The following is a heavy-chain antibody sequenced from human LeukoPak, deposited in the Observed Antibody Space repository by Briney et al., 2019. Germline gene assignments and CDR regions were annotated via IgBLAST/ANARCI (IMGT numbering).Heavy chain of an antibody. D-gene: IGHD3-3*01. CDR2: IHYSGST. CDR3: ARGTEYYDFWSGYPQGFYYYYMDV. Sequence: PSETLSLTCTVSGGTITNYYWSWIRQPPGKGLEWIGYIHYSGSTNYNPSLKSRVTISVDTSKNRFSLKLSSVTAADTAVYYCARGTEYYDFWSGYPQGFYYYYMDVWGKGTTVTVSS. J-gene: IGHJ6*03. V-gene: IGHV4-59*01. CDR1: GGTITNYY.